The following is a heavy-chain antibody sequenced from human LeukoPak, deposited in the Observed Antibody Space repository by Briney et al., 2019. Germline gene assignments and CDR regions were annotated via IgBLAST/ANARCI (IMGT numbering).Heavy chain of an antibody. V-gene: IGHV4-4*09. CDR1: GGSISSYY. D-gene: IGHD3-3*01. CDR2: IYTSGST. J-gene: IGHJ4*02. Sequence: SETLSLTCTASGGSISSYYWSWIRQPPGKGLEWIGYIYTSGSTNYNPSLKSRVTISVDTSKNQFSLKLSSVTAADTAVYYCARLTKRYYDFWSGYFNYYFDYWGQGTLVTVSS. CDR3: ARLTKRYYDFWSGYFNYYFDY.